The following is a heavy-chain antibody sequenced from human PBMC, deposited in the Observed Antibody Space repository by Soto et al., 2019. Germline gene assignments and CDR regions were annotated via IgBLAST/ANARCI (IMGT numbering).Heavy chain of an antibody. CDR1: GFTFSIYS. Sequence: WGSLGVACASSGFTFSIYSMNWVGQAPGKGLEWVSSISSSSSYIYYADSVKGRFTISRDNAKNSLYLQMNSLRAEDTAVYYCARESSIAAAGTFGPIDYWGQGTMVTVSS. CDR2: ISSSSSYI. V-gene: IGHV3-21*01. J-gene: IGHJ4*02. CDR3: ARESSIAAAGTFGPIDY. D-gene: IGHD6-13*01.